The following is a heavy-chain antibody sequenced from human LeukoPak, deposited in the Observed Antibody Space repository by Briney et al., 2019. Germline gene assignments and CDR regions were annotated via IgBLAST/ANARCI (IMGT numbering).Heavy chain of an antibody. J-gene: IGHJ4*02. Sequence: GXSLRLSCTASGLTFSTSGLNWVGQAPGKGLEWVAYIGPTGSHRYHADSIKGRFPISRDNAKNSLYLQLNTLRAEDTAAYYYARMIAARPFDYWGQGTLVTVSS. V-gene: IGHV3-21*01. CDR2: IGPTGSHR. D-gene: IGHD6-6*01. CDR3: ARMIAARPFDY. CDR1: GLTFSTSG.